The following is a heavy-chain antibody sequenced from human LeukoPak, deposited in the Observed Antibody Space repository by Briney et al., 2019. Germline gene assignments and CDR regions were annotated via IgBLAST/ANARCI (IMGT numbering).Heavy chain of an antibody. J-gene: IGHJ1*01. CDR2: FDPEDGET. CDR3: ARDNVVVVPAVAVQH. D-gene: IGHD2-2*01. Sequence: ASVKVSCKVSGYTLTELSMHWVRQAPGKGLEWMGGFDPEDGETIYAQKFQGRVTMTEDTSTDTAYMELRSLRSDDTAVYYCARDNVVVVPAVAVQHWGQGTLVTVSS. V-gene: IGHV1-24*01. CDR1: GYTLTELS.